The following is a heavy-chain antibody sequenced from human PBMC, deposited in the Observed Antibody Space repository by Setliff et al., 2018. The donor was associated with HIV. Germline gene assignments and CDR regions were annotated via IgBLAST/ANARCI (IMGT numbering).Heavy chain of an antibody. J-gene: IGHJ4*02. CDR2: MSHSGST. Sequence: SETLSLTCAVSGYSVSRVYYWGWIRQPPGKGLEWIGSMSHSGSTYYNPSLKSRVTISVDTSKNQFSLKLNSVTAADTAVYYCARSNYYDSSGYLITLFDYWGQGTLVTVSS. CDR3: ARSNYYDSSGYLITLFDY. D-gene: IGHD3-22*01. CDR1: GYSVSRVYY. V-gene: IGHV4-38-2*01.